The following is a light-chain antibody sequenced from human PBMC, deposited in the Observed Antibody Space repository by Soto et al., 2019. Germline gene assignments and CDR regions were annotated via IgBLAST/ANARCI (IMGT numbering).Light chain of an antibody. CDR1: QSISSY. CDR2: DAS. Sequence: EIVLTQSPATLSLSPGERATLSCRASQSISSYLAWYQQKPGQAPRLLIYDASNRATGIPARFSGSGSGTDFHLTISSLEPEDFAVYYCQQRSSWPRPFGPATKVDIK. J-gene: IGKJ3*01. CDR3: QQRSSWPRP. V-gene: IGKV3-11*01.